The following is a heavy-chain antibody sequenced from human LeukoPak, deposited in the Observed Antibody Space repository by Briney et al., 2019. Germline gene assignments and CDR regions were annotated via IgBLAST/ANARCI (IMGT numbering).Heavy chain of an antibody. J-gene: IGHJ4*02. D-gene: IGHD6-19*01. CDR1: GGTFSSYA. Sequence: SVKVSCKASGGTFSSYAISWVRQAPGQGLEWMGGIIPIFGTANYAQKFQGRVTITADESTSTAYMELSSLRSEDTAVYYCARGASSGYFTPTYYFDYWGQGTLVTVSS. CDR3: ARGASSGYFTPTYYFDY. CDR2: IIPIFGTA. V-gene: IGHV1-69*13.